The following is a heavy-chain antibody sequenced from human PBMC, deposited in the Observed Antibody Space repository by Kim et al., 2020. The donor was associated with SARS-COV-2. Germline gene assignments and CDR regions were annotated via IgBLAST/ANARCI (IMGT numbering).Heavy chain of an antibody. CDR1: GFTVSHND. CDR2: MYSGGNT. Sequence: GGSLRLSCTASGFTVSHNDMNWVRQAPGKGLEWVALMYSGGNTYYADSVKGRFYIYRDNFNNTLYLQMNSLRAEDMAVYYCARGLTILGGLLYGMDVLG. J-gene: IGHJ6*02. V-gene: IGHV3-53*01. D-gene: IGHD3-3*01. CDR3: ARGLTILGGLLYGMDV.